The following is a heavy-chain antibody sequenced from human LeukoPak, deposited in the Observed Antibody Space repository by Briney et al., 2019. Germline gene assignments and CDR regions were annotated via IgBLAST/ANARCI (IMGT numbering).Heavy chain of an antibody. V-gene: IGHV4-59*01. Sequence: PSETLSLTCTVSGGSISSYYWSWIRQPPGKGPEWIGYIYYSGSTNYNPSLKSRVTISVDTSKNQFSLKLSSVTAADTAVYYCAREYCSGGSCYSRNWFDPWGQGTLVTVSS. J-gene: IGHJ5*02. CDR2: IYYSGST. CDR1: GGSISSYY. D-gene: IGHD2-15*01. CDR3: AREYCSGGSCYSRNWFDP.